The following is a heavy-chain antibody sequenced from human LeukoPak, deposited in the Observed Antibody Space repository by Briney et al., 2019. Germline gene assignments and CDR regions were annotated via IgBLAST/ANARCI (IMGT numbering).Heavy chain of an antibody. CDR1: GFTFSSYG. D-gene: IGHD6-13*01. CDR2: TSYDGSNK. J-gene: IGHJ6*02. V-gene: IGHV3-30*03. Sequence: GGSLRLSCAASGFTFSSYGMHRVRQAPGKGLEWVAVTSYDGSNKYYGDSVKGRFTISRDNSKNTLYLQMNSLRAEDTAVYYCARGRIAAAGTYYYYYYGMDVWGQGTTVTVSS. CDR3: ARGRIAAAGTYYYYYYGMDV.